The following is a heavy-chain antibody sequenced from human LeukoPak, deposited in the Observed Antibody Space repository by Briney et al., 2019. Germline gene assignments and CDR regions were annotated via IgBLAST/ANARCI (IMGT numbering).Heavy chain of an antibody. CDR3: AKLLGTATTYDH. D-gene: IGHD5-24*01. CDR2: INPDGSQK. Sequence: SGGSLTLSCEASGFTFRTHWMSWVRQTPGKGLEWVASINPDGSQKYYLNSVKGRFTISRDNTKNSLYLQMYSLGAEDTAEYYCAKLLGTATTYDHWGQGSLVTVSS. CDR1: GFTFRTHW. V-gene: IGHV3-7*01. J-gene: IGHJ4*02.